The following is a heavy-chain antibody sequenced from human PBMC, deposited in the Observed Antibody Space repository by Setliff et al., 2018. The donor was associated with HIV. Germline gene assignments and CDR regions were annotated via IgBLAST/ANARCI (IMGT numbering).Heavy chain of an antibody. D-gene: IGHD6-19*01. CDR1: GYTFSTYA. V-gene: IGHV1-3*01. J-gene: IGHJ4*02. Sequence: VASVKVSCKASGYTFSTYAMHWVRQAPGQRLEWMGWISAGKGMTKYSKKFQGRVTLTRDTAASTAYMELNSLRSEDTAVYYCARDIYDSGWFTLEYWGQGTLVTVSS. CDR3: ARDIYDSGWFTLEY. CDR2: ISAGKGMT.